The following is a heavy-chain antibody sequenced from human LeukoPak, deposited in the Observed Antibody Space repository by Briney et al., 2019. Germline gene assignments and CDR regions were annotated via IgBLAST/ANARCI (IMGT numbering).Heavy chain of an antibody. CDR1: GGSISSYY. Sequence: TSETLSLTCTVSGGSISSYYWSWIRQPPGKGLEWIGYIYYSGTTKYNPSLKSRVTIPVDTSKNQFSLKLSSVTAADTAVYYCAKGDDFWSGYYPFDYWGQGTLVTVSS. V-gene: IGHV4-59*08. CDR3: AKGDDFWSGYYPFDY. J-gene: IGHJ4*02. CDR2: IYYSGTT. D-gene: IGHD3-3*01.